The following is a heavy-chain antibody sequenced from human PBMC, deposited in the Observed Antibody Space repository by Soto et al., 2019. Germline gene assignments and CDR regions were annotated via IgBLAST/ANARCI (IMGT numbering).Heavy chain of an antibody. Sequence: GGSLRLSCAASGFTFSSYAMSWVRQAPGKGLELVSAILAGGGNTYHVDAVRGRFTISRDNSKNTLYLRLNSLRAEDTAVYYCAKYGCGSPTCPYYFYSFMDVWGKGTTVTVSS. CDR1: GFTFSSYA. J-gene: IGHJ6*03. CDR2: ILAGGGNT. D-gene: IGHD2-2*01. CDR3: AKYGCGSPTCPYYFYSFMDV. V-gene: IGHV3-23*01.